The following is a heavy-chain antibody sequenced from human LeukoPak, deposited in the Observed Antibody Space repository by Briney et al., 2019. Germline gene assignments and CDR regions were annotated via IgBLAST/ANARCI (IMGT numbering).Heavy chain of an antibody. J-gene: IGHJ4*02. CDR2: IRYDGSNK. Sequence: AGSLRLSCAASGFTFSSYGMHWVRQPPGKGLEWVAFIRYDGSNKYYADSVKGRFTISRDNSKNKLYLKMNTLRAADTAVYFCARRSGVAVAGVFDYWGQGTLVTVSS. V-gene: IGHV3-30*02. D-gene: IGHD6-19*01. CDR1: GFTFSSYG. CDR3: ARRSGVAVAGVFDY.